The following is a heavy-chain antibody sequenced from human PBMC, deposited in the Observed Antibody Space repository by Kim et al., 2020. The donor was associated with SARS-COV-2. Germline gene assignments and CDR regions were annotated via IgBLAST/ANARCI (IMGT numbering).Heavy chain of an antibody. CDR2: IYPDNSNT. D-gene: IGHD2-15*01. CDR3: ARLTCSRSTCSLREHWLDP. J-gene: IGHJ5*02. V-gene: IGHV5-51*01. Sequence: GESLKISCKGSGYDFNGHWIVWLRLMPGKGLEWMGRIYPDNSNTRYSPSFQGQVTFSVDKSITSAYLQWSSLKPTDTAMYYCARLTCSRSTCSLREHWLDPWGQGTLVTVS. CDR1: GYDFNGHW.